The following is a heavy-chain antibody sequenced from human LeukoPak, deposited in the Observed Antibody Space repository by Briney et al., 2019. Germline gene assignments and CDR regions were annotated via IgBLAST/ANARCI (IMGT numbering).Heavy chain of an antibody. J-gene: IGHJ4*02. CDR3: ARDGDYYDSSGSFDS. V-gene: IGHV4-30-2*01. Sequence: SETLSLTCTVSGGSISSGGYYWSWIRQPPGKGLEWIGYIYHSGSTYYNPSLKSRVTISVDRSKNQFSLKLISVTAADTAVYYCARDGDYYDSSGSFDSWGQGTLVTVSS. CDR2: IYHSGST. D-gene: IGHD3-22*01. CDR1: GGSISSGGYY.